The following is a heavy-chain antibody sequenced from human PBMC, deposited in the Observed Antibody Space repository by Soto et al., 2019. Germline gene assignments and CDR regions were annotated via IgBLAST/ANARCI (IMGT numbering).Heavy chain of an antibody. V-gene: IGHV1-3*01. CDR2: SDVGNGNT. CDR1: GYNFTIYN. Sequence: QVQLVQSGAEVKKPGASVQVSCKTPGYNFTIYNIHSASQAPGPRLEWMPWSDVGNGNTRYSQKFQGRLTLTRDTLGNTAYLALNSIISEDTAVYYWAMPQRYDDCLDSWGQGTLVTVSS. CDR3: AMPQRYDDCLDS. D-gene: IGHD2-21*02. J-gene: IGHJ4*02.